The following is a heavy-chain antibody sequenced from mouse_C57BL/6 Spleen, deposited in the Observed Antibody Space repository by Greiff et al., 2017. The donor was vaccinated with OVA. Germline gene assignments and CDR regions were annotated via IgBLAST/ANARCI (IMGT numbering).Heavy chain of an antibody. V-gene: IGHV1-69*01. D-gene: IGHD2-5*01. CDR2: IVPSDSYT. CDR1: GYTFPSYW. Sequence: QVQLQQPGAELVMPGASVKLSCKASGYTFPSYWMHWVKQRPGQGLEWIGEIVPSDSYTNYNQTFKGKSTLTVDKSSSTAYMQLSSLTSEDSAVYYCARKSAYYSNFAMDYWGQGTSVTVSS. CDR3: ARKSAYYSNFAMDY. J-gene: IGHJ4*01.